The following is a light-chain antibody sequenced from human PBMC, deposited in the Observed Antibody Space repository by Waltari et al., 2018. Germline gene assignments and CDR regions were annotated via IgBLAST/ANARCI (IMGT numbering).Light chain of an antibody. J-gene: IGLJ2*01. CDR2: QDN. Sequence: SFELTQSPSVSLSLGQPDTIPCDGAKLGLKYVSWYKQKPGQSPVLVVYQDNRRPSWIPERFSGSNSGSTATLIISGTQAMDEADYYCQAWDSTTAVFGGGTKLTVL. V-gene: IGLV3-1*01. CDR3: QAWDSTTAV. CDR1: KLGLKY.